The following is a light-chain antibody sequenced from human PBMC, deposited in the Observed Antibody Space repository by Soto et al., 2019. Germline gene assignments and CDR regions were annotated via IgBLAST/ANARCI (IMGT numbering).Light chain of an antibody. J-gene: IGLJ2*01. CDR1: SSNIGSHT. CDR2: SNN. Sequence: QSVPTQPPSASGTPGQRVTISCSGSSSNIGSHTVNWYQHLPGAAPKLLIYSNNQRPSGVPDRFSGSKSGTSASLAISGLQSEDEADYYCVAWDARLKGLVFGGGTKLTVL. CDR3: VAWDARLKGLV. V-gene: IGLV1-44*01.